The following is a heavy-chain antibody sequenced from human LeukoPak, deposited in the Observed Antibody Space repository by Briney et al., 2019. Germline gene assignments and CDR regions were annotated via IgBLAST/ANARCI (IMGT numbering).Heavy chain of an antibody. Sequence: PGGSLRLSCGGSGFTFSHYAMSWVRQAPGKGLEWLSAISGSGGSTYYADSVKGRFTISRDDSKNTLYLQMNGLRAEDSAVYYCAKDRPANWGYYFDYWGQGTLVTVSS. CDR1: GFTFSHYA. CDR3: AKDRPANWGYYFDY. D-gene: IGHD7-27*01. V-gene: IGHV3-23*01. J-gene: IGHJ4*02. CDR2: ISGSGGST.